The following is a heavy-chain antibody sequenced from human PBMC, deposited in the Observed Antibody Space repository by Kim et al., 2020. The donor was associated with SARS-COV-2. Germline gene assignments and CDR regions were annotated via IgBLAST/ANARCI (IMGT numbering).Heavy chain of an antibody. D-gene: IGHD6-6*01. J-gene: IGHJ6*02. Sequence: SVKVSCKASGGTFSSYAISWVRQAPGQGLEWMGGIIPIFGTANYAQKFQGRVTITADESTSTAYMELSSLRSEDTAVYYCARARELVMGYYYYGMDVWGQGTTVTVSS. CDR2: IIPIFGTA. CDR3: ARARELVMGYYYYGMDV. CDR1: GGTFSSYA. V-gene: IGHV1-69*13.